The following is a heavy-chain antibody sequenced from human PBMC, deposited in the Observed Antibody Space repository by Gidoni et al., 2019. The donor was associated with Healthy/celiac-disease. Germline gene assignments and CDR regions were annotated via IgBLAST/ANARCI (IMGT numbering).Heavy chain of an antibody. CDR1: GFTFSDYY. D-gene: IGHD3-22*01. Sequence: QVQLVESGGGLVKPGGSLRLSCAAPGFTFSDYYMSWIRQAPGKGLEWVSYISSSGSTIYYADSVKGRFTISRDNAKNSLYLQMNSLRAEDTAVYYCARDYYDSSGYYNPYYYYYGMDVWGQGTTVTVSS. J-gene: IGHJ6*02. V-gene: IGHV3-11*01. CDR2: ISSSGSTI. CDR3: ARDYYDSSGYYNPYYYYYGMDV.